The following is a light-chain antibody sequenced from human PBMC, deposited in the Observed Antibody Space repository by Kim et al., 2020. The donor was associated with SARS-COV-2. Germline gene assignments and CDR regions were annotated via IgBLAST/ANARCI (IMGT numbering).Light chain of an antibody. CDR1: SSDVGGYNY. J-gene: IGLJ3*02. CDR3: SSYAGSNNWV. V-gene: IGLV2-8*01. CDR2: GVS. Sequence: GPSGTISCTGTSSDVGGYNYVSWYQQHPGKAPTLMIYGVSNRPSGISDRFSGSKSGNTASLTVSGLQADDEADYYCSSYAGSNNWVFGGGTQLTVL.